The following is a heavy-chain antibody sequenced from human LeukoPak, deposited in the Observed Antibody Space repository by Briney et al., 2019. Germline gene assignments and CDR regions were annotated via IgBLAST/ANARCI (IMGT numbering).Heavy chain of an antibody. J-gene: IGHJ4*02. V-gene: IGHV3-21*01. D-gene: IGHD5-18*01. CDR1: GFTFSSYS. Sequence: GGSLRLSCAASGFTFSSYSMNWVRQAPGKGLEWVSSISSSSSYIYYADSVKGRFTISRDNAKNTLYLQMNSLRAEDTAVYYCARDPDRYSYGYNYWGQGTLVTVSS. CDR2: ISSSSSYI. CDR3: ARDPDRYSYGYNY.